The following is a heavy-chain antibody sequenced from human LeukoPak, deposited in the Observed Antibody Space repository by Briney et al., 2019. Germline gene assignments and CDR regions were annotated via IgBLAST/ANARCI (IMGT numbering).Heavy chain of an antibody. D-gene: IGHD1-14*01. CDR3: ARLSPPGRSSIKGKYFFDY. V-gene: IGHV4-39*07. Sequence: PSETLPLTGTVPVGPISRSINYGGWIPHPPGKGLEGIGIIYYSGSTYDNRSLKSRVTISVDTSKNQFSLNLGSMTAADTAVYFCARLSPPGRSSIKGKYFFDYWGQGALVTVSS. CDR2: IYYSGST. CDR1: VGPISRSINY. J-gene: IGHJ4*02.